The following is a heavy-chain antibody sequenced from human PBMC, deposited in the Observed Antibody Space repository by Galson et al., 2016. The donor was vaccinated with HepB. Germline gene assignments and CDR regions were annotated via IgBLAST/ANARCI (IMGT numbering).Heavy chain of an antibody. CDR1: GGSFSGYY. Sequence: ETLSLTCAVYGGSFSGYYWSWIRQPPGKGLEWIGEINHSGSTNYNPSLKSRVTISVDTSKNQFSLKLSSVTAADTAVYYCARGDNPDYGDYASAYYYMDIWGKGTTVTVSS. J-gene: IGHJ6*03. CDR2: INHSGST. CDR3: ARGDNPDYGDYASAYYYMDI. D-gene: IGHD4-17*01. V-gene: IGHV4-34*01.